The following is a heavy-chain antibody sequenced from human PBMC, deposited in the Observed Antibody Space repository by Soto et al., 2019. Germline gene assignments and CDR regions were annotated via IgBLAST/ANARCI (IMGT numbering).Heavy chain of an antibody. V-gene: IGHV4-31*03. J-gene: IGHJ6*03. Sequence: SETLSLTCTVSGGSISSGGYYWSWIRQHPGKGLEWIGYIYYSGSTYYNPSLKSRVTISVDTSKNQFSLKLSSVTAADTAVYYCARVPIVVVPAAIASYYYYYMDVWGKGTTVTVSS. CDR1: GGSISSGGYY. CDR2: IYYSGST. D-gene: IGHD2-2*01. CDR3: ARVPIVVVPAAIASYYYYYMDV.